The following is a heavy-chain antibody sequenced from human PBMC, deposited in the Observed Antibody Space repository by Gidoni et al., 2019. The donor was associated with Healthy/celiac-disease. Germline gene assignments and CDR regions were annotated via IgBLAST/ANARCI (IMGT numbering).Heavy chain of an antibody. Sequence: EVQPLESGGGLVQPGVSLRLSCTASGFPFSSYAMLWVRQAPGKGVEWVSAVSGGGGSTYYAASVKGRFTISRDNSKNTLYLQMNSLRAEDTAVYYCAKTVVVAATIYYFDYWGQGTLVTVSS. CDR1: GFPFSSYA. CDR2: VSGGGGST. D-gene: IGHD2-15*01. CDR3: AKTVVVAATIYYFDY. J-gene: IGHJ4*02. V-gene: IGHV3-23*01.